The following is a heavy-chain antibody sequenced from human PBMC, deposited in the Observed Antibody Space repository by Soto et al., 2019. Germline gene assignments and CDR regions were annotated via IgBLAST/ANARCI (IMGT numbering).Heavy chain of an antibody. CDR2: IYHSGST. V-gene: IGHV4-4*02. D-gene: IGHD1-20*01. CDR3: ASAVVTGTMTPFDY. CDR1: GGSISSSNW. Sequence: QVQLQESGPGLVKPSGTLSLTCAVSGGSISSSNWWSWVRQPPGKGLGWIGEIYHSGSTNYNPSLKSRVTXXVXKXXNPFSLKLSSVTAADTAVYYCASAVVTGTMTPFDYWGQGTLVTVSS. J-gene: IGHJ4*02.